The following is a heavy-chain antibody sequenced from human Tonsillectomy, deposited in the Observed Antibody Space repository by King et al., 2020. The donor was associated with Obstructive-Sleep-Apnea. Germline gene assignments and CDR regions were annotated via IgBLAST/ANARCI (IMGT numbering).Heavy chain of an antibody. CDR1: GYTFTSYG. D-gene: IGHD6-13*01. CDR2: ISVYNGDT. Sequence: QLVQSGVEVKKPGASVKVSCKASGYTFTSYGITWVRLAPGQGLEWMGWISVYNGDTKYAQKFQGSVTMTTDTSTNTAYMELRSLRSDDTAVYYCARYAYAAVGSTDYFDYWGQGTLVTVSS. J-gene: IGHJ4*02. CDR3: ARYAYAAVGSTDYFDY. V-gene: IGHV1-18*04.